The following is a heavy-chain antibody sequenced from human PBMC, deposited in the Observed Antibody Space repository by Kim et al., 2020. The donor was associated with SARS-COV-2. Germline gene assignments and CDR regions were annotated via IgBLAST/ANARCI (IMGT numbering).Heavy chain of an antibody. V-gene: IGHV3-33*01. CDR1: GLTFSSYG. CDR3: ARSWGRDGYNGSPY. D-gene: IGHD5-12*01. J-gene: IGHJ4*02. Sequence: GGSLRLSCAASGLTFSSYGMHWVRQAPGKGLEWVAVIWYDGSNKYYADSVKGRFTISRDNSKNTLYLQMNSLRAEDTAVYYCARSWGRDGYNGSPYWGQGTLVTVSS. CDR2: IWYDGSNK.